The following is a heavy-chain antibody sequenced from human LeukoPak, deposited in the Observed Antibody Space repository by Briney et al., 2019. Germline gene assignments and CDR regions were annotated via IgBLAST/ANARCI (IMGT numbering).Heavy chain of an antibody. D-gene: IGHD6-13*01. CDR2: IYHSGST. CDR1: GYSISSGYY. Sequence: KPSETLSLTCAVSGYSISSGYYWGWIRQPPGKGLEWIGSIYHSGSTYYNPPLKSRVTISVDTSKNQFSLKLSSVTAADTAVYYCAGGNGYSRKQTVYYFDYWGQGTLVTVSS. CDR3: AGGNGYSRKQTVYYFDY. V-gene: IGHV4-38-2*01. J-gene: IGHJ4*02.